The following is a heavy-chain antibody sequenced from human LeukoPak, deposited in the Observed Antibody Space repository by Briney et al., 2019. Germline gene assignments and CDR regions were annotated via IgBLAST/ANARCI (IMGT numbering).Heavy chain of an antibody. CDR1: GYSFTSNW. J-gene: IGHJ4*02. Sequence: GESLKISCKCSGYSFTSNWIGWVRQMPGKGLEWMGIIYPGDSDTRYSPSFQGQVTMSADKSISTAYLRWSSLKASDTAIYYCARRVKYSSGWYDYWGQGTLVTVSS. CDR3: ARRVKYSSGWYDY. CDR2: IYPGDSDT. V-gene: IGHV5-51*01. D-gene: IGHD6-19*01.